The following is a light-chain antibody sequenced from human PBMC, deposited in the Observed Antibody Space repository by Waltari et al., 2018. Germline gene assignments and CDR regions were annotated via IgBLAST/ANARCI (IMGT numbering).Light chain of an antibody. Sequence: ELVMTQSPATLSVSPGERATLPCRASQRVSSNLAWYQQKPGQAPRLLIYGASTRATGIPARFSGSGSGTEFTLTISSLQSEDFAVYYCQQYNNWPELTFGGGTKVEIK. CDR3: QQYNNWPELT. V-gene: IGKV3-15*01. CDR1: QRVSSN. CDR2: GAS. J-gene: IGKJ4*01.